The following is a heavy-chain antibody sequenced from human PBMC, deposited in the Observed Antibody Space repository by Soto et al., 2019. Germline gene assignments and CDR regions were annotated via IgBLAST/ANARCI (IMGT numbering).Heavy chain of an antibody. D-gene: IGHD3-10*01. CDR2: IYWNDDK. Sequence: QITLKESGPTLVKPTQTLTLTCTFSGFSLSTSGVGVGWIRQPPGKALEWLALIYWNDDKRYSPSLKSRLTITKDTSKNQVVLTMTNMDPVDTATYYCAHDMEDYYGSGKSYNWFDPWGQGTLVTVSS. CDR1: GFSLSTSGVG. CDR3: AHDMEDYYGSGKSYNWFDP. V-gene: IGHV2-5*01. J-gene: IGHJ5*02.